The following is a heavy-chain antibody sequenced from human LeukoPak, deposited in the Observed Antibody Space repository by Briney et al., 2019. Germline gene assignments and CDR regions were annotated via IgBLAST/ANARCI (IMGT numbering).Heavy chain of an antibody. CDR2: IIPIFGTA. J-gene: IGHJ5*02. Sequence: GASVKVSCKASGGTFRSYAISWVRQAPGQGLEWMGGIIPIFGTANYAQKFQGRVTITADESTSTAYMELSSLRSEDTAVYYCARDRGIAAAGTGNWFDPWGQGTLVTVSS. D-gene: IGHD6-13*01. CDR3: ARDRGIAAAGTGNWFDP. CDR1: GGTFRSYA. V-gene: IGHV1-69*13.